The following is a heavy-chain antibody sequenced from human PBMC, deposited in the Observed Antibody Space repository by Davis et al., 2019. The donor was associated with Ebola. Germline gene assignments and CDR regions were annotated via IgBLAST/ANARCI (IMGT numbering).Heavy chain of an antibody. V-gene: IGHV4-59*01. Sequence: SETLSLTCAVSGDSIINDYWSWIRQPPGKGLEWIGYIYFSGRTDYNPSLKSRFTISIDTSKNQFSLKLNSVTAADTAVYYCARVSSRWYNWFDHWGQGMLVAVSS. J-gene: IGHJ5*02. D-gene: IGHD3-16*02. CDR3: ARVSSRWYNWFDH. CDR1: GDSIINDY. CDR2: IYFSGRT.